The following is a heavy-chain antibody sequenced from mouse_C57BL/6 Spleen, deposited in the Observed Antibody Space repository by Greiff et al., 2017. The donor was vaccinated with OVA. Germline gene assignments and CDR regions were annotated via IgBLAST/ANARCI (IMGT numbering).Heavy chain of an antibody. Sequence: VQLQQSGTVLARPGASVKMSCKTSGYTFTSYWMHWVKQRPGQGLEWIGAIYPGNSDTSYNQKFKGKAKLTAVTSASTAYMELSSLTNEDSAVYYCTSEYYGTHYWDDWGQGTTLTVSS. CDR2: IYPGNSDT. J-gene: IGHJ2*01. CDR1: GYTFTSYW. CDR3: TSEYYGTHYWDD. D-gene: IGHD1-1*01. V-gene: IGHV1-5*01.